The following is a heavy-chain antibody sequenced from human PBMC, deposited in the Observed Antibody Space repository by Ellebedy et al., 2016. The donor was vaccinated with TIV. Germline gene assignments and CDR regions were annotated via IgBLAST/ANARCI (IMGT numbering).Heavy chain of an antibody. Sequence: SETLSLXXAVYGGSFSGYYWSWIRQPPGKGLEWIGEINHSGSTNYNPSLKGRVTISVDTSKNQFSLKLSSVTAADTAVYYCARLGSDIVVVVAASKWFDPWGQGTLVTVSS. CDR2: INHSGST. D-gene: IGHD2-15*01. CDR3: ARLGSDIVVVVAASKWFDP. V-gene: IGHV4-34*01. J-gene: IGHJ5*02. CDR1: GGSFSGYY.